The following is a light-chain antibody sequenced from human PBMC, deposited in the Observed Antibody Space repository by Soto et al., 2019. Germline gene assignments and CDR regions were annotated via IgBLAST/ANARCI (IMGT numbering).Light chain of an antibody. V-gene: IGKV3-11*01. J-gene: IGKJ1*01. CDR3: QQRSGWPT. CDR2: DAS. Sequence: EIVMTQYPGTLSLSPGERSTLSCRASQTVSTYLAWYQQKPGQSPRLIVYDASKRAPGIPARFIGSGSGTDFTLTVSSLEPEDFALYYCQQRSGWPTVGQGTKVDIK. CDR1: QTVSTY.